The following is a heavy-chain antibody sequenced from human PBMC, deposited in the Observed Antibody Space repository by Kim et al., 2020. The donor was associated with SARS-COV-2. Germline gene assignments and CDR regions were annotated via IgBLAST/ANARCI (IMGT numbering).Heavy chain of an antibody. CDR2: IIPIFGTA. D-gene: IGHD3-22*01. J-gene: IGHJ6*02. CDR3: ARGKIVVVIQRYYYGMDV. V-gene: IGHV1-69*13. CDR1: GGTFSSYA. Sequence: SVKVSCKASGGTFSSYAISWVRQAPGQGLEWMGGIIPIFGTANYAQKFQGRVTITADESTSTAYMELSSLRSEDTAVYYCARGKIVVVIQRYYYGMDVWGQGTTVTVSS.